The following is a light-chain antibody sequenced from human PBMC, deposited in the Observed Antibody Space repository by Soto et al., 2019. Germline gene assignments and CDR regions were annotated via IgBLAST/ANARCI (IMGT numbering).Light chain of an antibody. Sequence: DIQMTQSRSTLSASVGDRVTITCRASQSISSWLAWYQQKPGKAPKLLIYKASSLESGVPSRFSGSGSVTEFTLTISSLQPDDFATYYCQQYNSSPCTFGQGTKVEIK. V-gene: IGKV1-5*03. CDR2: KAS. J-gene: IGKJ1*01. CDR3: QQYNSSPCT. CDR1: QSISSW.